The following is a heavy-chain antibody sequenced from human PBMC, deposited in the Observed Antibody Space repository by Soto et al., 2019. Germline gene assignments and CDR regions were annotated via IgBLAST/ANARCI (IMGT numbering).Heavy chain of an antibody. Sequence: SETLSLTCTVSGVSISNYYWSWIRQSPGKGLEWVGYVFYTGTTTYNPSLKSRVAMSVDTSKKQISMKLTSVTAADTAVYYCAREDSRWFDPWGQGTLVTVS. CDR2: VFYTGTT. V-gene: IGHV4-59*01. J-gene: IGHJ5*02. CDR3: AREDSRWFDP. CDR1: GVSISNYY.